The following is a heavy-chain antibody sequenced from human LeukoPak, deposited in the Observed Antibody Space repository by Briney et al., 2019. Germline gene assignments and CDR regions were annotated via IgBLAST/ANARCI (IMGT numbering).Heavy chain of an antibody. V-gene: IGHV1-24*01. Sequence: ASVKVSCKVSGYTLTKLVMHWVRQAPGKGLEWMGGFDPEDGETIYAQKFQGRVTMTEDTSTDTVYMELSSLRSEDTAVYYCARDVDTASNYWGQGTLVTVSS. J-gene: IGHJ4*02. CDR1: GYTLTKLV. CDR3: ARDVDTASNY. D-gene: IGHD5-18*01. CDR2: FDPEDGET.